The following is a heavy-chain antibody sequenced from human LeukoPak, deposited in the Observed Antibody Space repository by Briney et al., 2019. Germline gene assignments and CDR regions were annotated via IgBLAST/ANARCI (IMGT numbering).Heavy chain of an antibody. CDR3: AKLLGPRMLHDAFDI. Sequence: AGGSLRLSCAASGFTFNDYAMHWVRLVPGKGLKWGSGINWDSGSIGYADSVKGRFTISRENAKKSLYLQMNSLRPEDTALYYCAKLLGPRMLHDAFDIWGQGTLVTVSS. CDR2: INWDSGSI. V-gene: IGHV3-9*01. CDR1: GFTFNDYA. D-gene: IGHD3-16*01. J-gene: IGHJ3*02.